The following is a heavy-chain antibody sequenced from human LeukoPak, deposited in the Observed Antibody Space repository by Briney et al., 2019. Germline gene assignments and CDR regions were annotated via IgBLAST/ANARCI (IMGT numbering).Heavy chain of an antibody. V-gene: IGHV1-2*02. CDR3: ARGAYYDSSGYSPY. CDR2: INSLSGGT. CDR1: GYIFTGYY. J-gene: IGHJ4*02. Sequence: ASVKVSCKASGYIFTGYYMHWVRRAPGQGLEWMGWINSLSGGTNYAQKLQGRVTMTTDTSTSTAYMELRSLRSDDTAVYYCARGAYYDSSGYSPYWGQGTLVTVS. D-gene: IGHD3-22*01.